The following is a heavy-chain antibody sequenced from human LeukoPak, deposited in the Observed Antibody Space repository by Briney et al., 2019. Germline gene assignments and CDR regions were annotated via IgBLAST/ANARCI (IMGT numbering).Heavy chain of an antibody. D-gene: IGHD6-6*01. CDR2: ISSSSSYI. V-gene: IGHV3-21*01. CDR3: ASKSSSSVTDY. Sequence: GGSLRLSCAASGFTFSSYSMNWVRQAPGKGLEWVSSISSSSSYIYYPDSMKGRFTISRDNAKTSLYLQMNSLRAEDTAVYYCASKSSSSVTDYWGQGTLVTVSS. CDR1: GFTFSSYS. J-gene: IGHJ4*02.